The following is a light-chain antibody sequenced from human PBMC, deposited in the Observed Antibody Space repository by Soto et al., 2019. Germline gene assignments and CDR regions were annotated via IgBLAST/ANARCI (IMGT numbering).Light chain of an antibody. CDR3: QLYGRSPQ. CDR2: ATS. V-gene: IGKV3-20*01. J-gene: IGKJ2*01. Sequence: EIVLTQSPGSLSLSPEERVTLSCRASQSINSAHLAWYQQRPGQAPRLLIYATSRRATGTPDRFSGSGAGTDFTLTISGLEPEDFAVYYCQLYGRSPQFGQGTKLEIK. CDR1: QSINSAH.